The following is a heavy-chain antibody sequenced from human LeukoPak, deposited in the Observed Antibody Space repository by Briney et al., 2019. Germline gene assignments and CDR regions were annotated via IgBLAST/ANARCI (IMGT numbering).Heavy chain of an antibody. J-gene: IGHJ3*02. Sequence: GGSLRLSCAASGFTFSNYWMSWVRQAPGKGLEWVANIKQDGSEKYYVDSVKGRFTISRDNAKNSLYLQMSSLRAEDTATYYCARDQGAVTFDIWGQGTVVTVSS. CDR3: ARDQGAVTFDI. CDR2: IKQDGSEK. D-gene: IGHD3-16*02. CDR1: GFTFSNYW. V-gene: IGHV3-7*01.